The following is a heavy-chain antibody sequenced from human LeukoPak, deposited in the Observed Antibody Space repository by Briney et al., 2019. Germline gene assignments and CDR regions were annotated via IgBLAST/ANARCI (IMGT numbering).Heavy chain of an antibody. J-gene: IGHJ6*02. CDR2: IDSSSGYI. Sequence: GGSLRLSCAASGFTFSTYSMNWVRQAPGKGREWVASIDSSSGYIYYADSVKGRFTISRDNAKNSLYLQMNSLRAEDTAVYYCARDRGMDVWGQGTTVTVSS. CDR3: ARDRGMDV. CDR1: GFTFSTYS. V-gene: IGHV3-21*01.